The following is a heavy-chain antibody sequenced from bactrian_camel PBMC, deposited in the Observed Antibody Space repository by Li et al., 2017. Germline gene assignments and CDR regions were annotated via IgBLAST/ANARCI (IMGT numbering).Heavy chain of an antibody. V-gene: IGHV3S6*01. Sequence: HVQLVESGGGSVQPGGSLRLSCAISGTPSPGYCVGWFCQAPGQGREGIAGFHSQGRTRYTDAVKGRFTISHDNAKNTLYLQMNSLKPEDTAIYYCAAAKGLPDLLRGGHLSARSYNYWGRGTQVTVS. CDR1: GTPSPGYC. CDR3: AAAKGLPDLLRGGHLSARSYNY. CDR2: FHSQGRTR. J-gene: IGHJ4*01. D-gene: IGHD3*01.